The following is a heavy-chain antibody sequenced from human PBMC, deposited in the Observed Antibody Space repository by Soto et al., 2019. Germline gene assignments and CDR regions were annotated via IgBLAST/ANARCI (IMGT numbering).Heavy chain of an antibody. CDR1: GFTFRSYS. V-gene: IGHV3-48*02. CDR2: ISSSSSTI. D-gene: IGHD3-22*01. CDR3: ARDYYDSSGYFFRAYYFDY. J-gene: IGHJ4*02. Sequence: EVQLVESGGGLVQPGGSLRLSCAASGFTFRSYSMNWVRQAPGKGLEWVSYISSSSSTIYYADSVKGRFTISRDNAKNSLYLQMNSLRDEDTAVYYCARDYYDSSGYFFRAYYFDYWGQETLVTVSS.